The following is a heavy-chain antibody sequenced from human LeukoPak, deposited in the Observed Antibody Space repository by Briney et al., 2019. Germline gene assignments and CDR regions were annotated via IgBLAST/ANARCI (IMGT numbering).Heavy chain of an antibody. CDR1: GFTVSSNY. J-gene: IGHJ3*02. D-gene: IGHD2-15*01. CDR3: AREMYCSGGSCYGDAFDI. CDR2: IYSGGST. Sequence: GGSLRLSCAASGFTVSSNYMSWVRQAPGKGLEWVSVIYSGGSTYHADSVKGRFTISRHNSKNTLYLQMNSLRAEDTALYYCAREMYCSGGSCYGDAFDIWGQGTMVTVSS. V-gene: IGHV3-53*01.